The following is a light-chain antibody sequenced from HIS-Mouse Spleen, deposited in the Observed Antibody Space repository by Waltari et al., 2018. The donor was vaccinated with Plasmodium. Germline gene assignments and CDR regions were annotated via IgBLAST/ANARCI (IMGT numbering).Light chain of an antibody. V-gene: IGKV3-20*01. Sequence: ELVLTQSPGTLSLSPGERAPLSCRATQRVSSSYLAWYQQKPGQAPRLLIYGASSRATGVPDRFSGSGSGTDFTLTISRLEPEDFAVYYCQQYGSSPYTFGQGTKLEIK. J-gene: IGKJ2*01. CDR2: GAS. CDR1: QRVSSSY. CDR3: QQYGSSPYT.